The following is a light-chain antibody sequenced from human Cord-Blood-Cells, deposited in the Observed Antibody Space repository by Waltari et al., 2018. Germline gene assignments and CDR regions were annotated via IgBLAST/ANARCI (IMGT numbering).Light chain of an antibody. CDR1: SSAVGGYTY. Sequence: QSALTQPASVSGSPGQSITISCTGTSSAVGGYTYVSWYQQHPGKAPKLMIYDVSNRPSGVSNRFSGSKSGNTASLTISGLQAEDEADYYCSSYTSSSFWVFGGGTKLTVL. J-gene: IGLJ3*02. V-gene: IGLV2-14*01. CDR3: SSYTSSSFWV. CDR2: DVS.